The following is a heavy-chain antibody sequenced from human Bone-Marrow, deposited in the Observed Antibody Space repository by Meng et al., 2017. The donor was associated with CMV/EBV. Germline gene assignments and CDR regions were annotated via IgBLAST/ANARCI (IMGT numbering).Heavy chain of an antibody. Sequence: ASVKVSCKASGGTFSSYDINWVRQATGQGLEWMGWMNPNSGNTGYAQKFQGRVTMTRNTSISTAYMELSSLRSEDTAVYYCARDLRLYSGSYPHNYYYYGMDVWGQGTTVTVSS. J-gene: IGHJ6*02. CDR2: MNPNSGNT. D-gene: IGHD1-26*01. CDR3: ARDLRLYSGSYPHNYYYYGMDV. CDR1: GGTFSSYD. V-gene: IGHV1-8*02.